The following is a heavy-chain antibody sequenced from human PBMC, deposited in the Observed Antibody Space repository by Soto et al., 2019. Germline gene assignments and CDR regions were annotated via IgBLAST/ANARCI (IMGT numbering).Heavy chain of an antibody. Sequence: PXHTLSLTCAISGDSVSSNIAAWNWIRQSPSRGLEWLGRTYYRSKWYNDYSVSVKSRITINPDTSKNQFSLQLNSVTPEDTAVYYCAKDRYTAMASDYWGQGTLVTGSS. J-gene: IGHJ4*02. CDR2: TYYRSKWYN. CDR3: AKDRYTAMASDY. CDR1: GDSVSSNIAA. D-gene: IGHD5-18*01. V-gene: IGHV6-1*01.